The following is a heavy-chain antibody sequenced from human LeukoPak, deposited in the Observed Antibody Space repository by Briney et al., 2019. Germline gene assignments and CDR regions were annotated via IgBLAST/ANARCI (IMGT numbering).Heavy chain of an antibody. Sequence: GRSLRLSCAASGFTFSSYGMHWVRQAPGKGLEWVAVIWYDGSNKYYAESVKGRFTISRDNSKNTLYLQMNSLRAEDTAVYYCAKAYCGGDCYSLVGAFDIWGQGTMVTVSS. CDR2: IWYDGSNK. CDR3: AKAYCGGDCYSLVGAFDI. D-gene: IGHD2-21*02. V-gene: IGHV3-33*06. CDR1: GFTFSSYG. J-gene: IGHJ3*02.